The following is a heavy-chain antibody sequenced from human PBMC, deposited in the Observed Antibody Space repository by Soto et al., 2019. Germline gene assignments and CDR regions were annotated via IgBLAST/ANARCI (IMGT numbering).Heavy chain of an antibody. Sequence: SSETLSLTCTVSGGSVSSGSYYWSWIRQPPGKGLEWIGYIYYSGSTNYNPSLKSRVTISVDTSKNQFSLKLSSVTAADTAVYYCAREGDVTFGGVIVPDAFDIWGQGTMVTVSS. J-gene: IGHJ3*02. CDR3: AREGDVTFGGVIVPDAFDI. D-gene: IGHD3-16*02. CDR2: IYYSGST. V-gene: IGHV4-61*01. CDR1: GGSVSSGSYY.